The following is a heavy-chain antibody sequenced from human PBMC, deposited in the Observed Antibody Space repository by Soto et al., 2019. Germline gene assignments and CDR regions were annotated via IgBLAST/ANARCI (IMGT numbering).Heavy chain of an antibody. Sequence: QVQLLQSGAELKKPGASVKVSCKASGYIFTGYYMHWVRQAPGQGLEGMGWINPNSGDTNYTQKFQGWVTMTRDKSISTDYMELRRLRSDGTAVYYCSTSRISIAEAGETEYYFDYLGQGTPVPVSS. CDR1: GYIFTGYY. D-gene: IGHD6-19*01. CDR2: INPNSGDT. V-gene: IGHV1-2*04. CDR3: STSRISIAEAGETEYYFDY. J-gene: IGHJ4*02.